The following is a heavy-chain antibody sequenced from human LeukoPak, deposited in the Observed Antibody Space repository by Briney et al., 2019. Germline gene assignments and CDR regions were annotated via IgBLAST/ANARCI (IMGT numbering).Heavy chain of an antibody. CDR3: ARDLSRYCSSTSCQNWFDP. CDR1: GGTFSSYA. J-gene: IGHJ5*02. V-gene: IGHV1-69*04. CDR2: IIPILGIA. D-gene: IGHD2-2*01. Sequence: ASVKVSCKASGGTFSSYAISWVRQAPGQGLEWMGRIIPILGIANYAQKFQGRVTITADKSTSTAYMELSSLRSGDTAVYYCARDLSRYCSSTSCQNWFDPWGQGTLVTVSS.